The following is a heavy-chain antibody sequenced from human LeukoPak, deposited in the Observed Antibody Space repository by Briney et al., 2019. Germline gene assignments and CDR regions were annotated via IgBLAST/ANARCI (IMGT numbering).Heavy chain of an antibody. Sequence: SETLSLTCTVSGGSISSYYWSWIRQPPGKGLEWIGYIYYSGSTNYNPSLKSRVTISEDTSKNQFSLKLGSVTAADTAVYYCAREVVVVPAALYWFDPWGQGILVTVSS. V-gene: IGHV4-59*01. CDR1: GGSISSYY. J-gene: IGHJ5*02. CDR3: AREVVVVPAALYWFDP. CDR2: IYYSGST. D-gene: IGHD2-2*01.